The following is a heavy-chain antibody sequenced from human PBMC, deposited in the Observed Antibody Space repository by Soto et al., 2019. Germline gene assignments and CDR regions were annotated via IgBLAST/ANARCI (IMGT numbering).Heavy chain of an antibody. CDR3: ARVYGATMVRGVIRINWFDP. V-gene: IGHV4-34*01. Sequence: PSETLSLTCAVYGGSFSGYYWSWIRQPPGKGLEWIGEINHSGSTNYNPSLKSRVTISVDTSKNQFSLKLSSVTAADTAVYYCARVYGATMVRGVIRINWFDPWGQGTLVTVSS. J-gene: IGHJ5*02. D-gene: IGHD3-10*01. CDR1: GGSFSGYY. CDR2: INHSGST.